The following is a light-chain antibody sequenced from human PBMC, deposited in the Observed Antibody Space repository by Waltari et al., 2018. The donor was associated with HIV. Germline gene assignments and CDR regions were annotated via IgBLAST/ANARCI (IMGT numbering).Light chain of an antibody. V-gene: IGKV3-20*01. Sequence: IVLTQSPDTLSLSPGERATLSCRASHSVSGSNLAWYQQKPGQPPRLLMFGTSSRATSTPDRFSGSGSGTDFTLTINGLGPDDFAVYHCQQFHNSLFIFGQGTRLDIK. CDR1: HSVSGSN. J-gene: IGKJ5*01. CDR2: GTS. CDR3: QQFHNSLFI.